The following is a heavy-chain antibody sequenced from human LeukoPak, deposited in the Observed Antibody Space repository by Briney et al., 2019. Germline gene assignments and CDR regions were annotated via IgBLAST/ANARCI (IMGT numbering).Heavy chain of an antibody. J-gene: IGHJ4*02. Sequence: XGSLRLSCAASGFTFSSYSMNWVRQAPGKGLEWVSSISSSSSYIYYADSVKGRFTISRDNAKNSLYLQMNSLRAEDTAVYYCARDGYCSGGSCYSWGQGTLVTVSS. CDR3: ARDGYCSGGSCYS. CDR2: ISSSSSYI. V-gene: IGHV3-21*01. D-gene: IGHD2-15*01. CDR1: GFTFSSYS.